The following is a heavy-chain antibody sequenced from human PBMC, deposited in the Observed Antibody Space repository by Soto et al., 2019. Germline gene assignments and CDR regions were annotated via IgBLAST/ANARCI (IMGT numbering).Heavy chain of an antibody. CDR3: AREDYYDSSGYYYAWYFDL. CDR1: GGTFSSYA. Sequence: QVQLVQSGAEVKKPGSSVKVSCKASGGTFSSYAISWVRQAPGQGLEWMGGIIPIFGTANYAQKFQGRVTITADEXRSRAXXELSSLRSEDTAVYYCAREDYYDSSGYYYAWYFDLWGRGTLVTVSS. J-gene: IGHJ2*01. CDR2: IIPIFGTA. V-gene: IGHV1-69*12. D-gene: IGHD3-22*01.